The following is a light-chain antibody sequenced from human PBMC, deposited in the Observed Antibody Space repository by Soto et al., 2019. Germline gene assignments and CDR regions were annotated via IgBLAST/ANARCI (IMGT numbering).Light chain of an antibody. Sequence: QSVLTQAASVSGSPGQSITISCTGTSSDVGGYNYVSWYQQHPGKAPKLMIYDVSNRPSGVSNRFSGSKSGNTASLTISGLQAEDEADYYCSSYTISSTLVFGTGTKLTVL. J-gene: IGLJ1*01. CDR1: SSDVGGYNY. CDR3: SSYTISSTLV. CDR2: DVS. V-gene: IGLV2-14*01.